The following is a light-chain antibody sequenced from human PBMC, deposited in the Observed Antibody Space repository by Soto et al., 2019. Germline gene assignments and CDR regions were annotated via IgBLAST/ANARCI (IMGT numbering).Light chain of an antibody. CDR3: HQYGSAPRT. V-gene: IGKV3-20*01. J-gene: IGKJ1*01. CDR2: GAS. CDR1: QSVTSSY. Sequence: EIVLTQSPGTLSLSPGERVTLSCRASQSVTSSYLAWYQQRPGQAPRLLIYGASRRATGIPDRFSGSGSGTDFTLTISRLEPEDFAVYHCHQYGSAPRTFGEGTKVDIK.